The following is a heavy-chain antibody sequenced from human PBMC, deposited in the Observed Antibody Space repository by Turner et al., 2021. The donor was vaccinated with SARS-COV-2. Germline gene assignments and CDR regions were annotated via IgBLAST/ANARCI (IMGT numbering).Heavy chain of an antibody. CDR3: ARSNYDFWSGYYTFYFDY. V-gene: IGHV4-39*01. Sequence: QLQLQESGPGLAKPSDTLSLTSTVTGGSISSSRYYWGLIRQPPGKGLEWIGSIYYSGSTYYNPSLKSRVTISVDTSKNQFSLKLSSVTAADTAVYYCARSNYDFWSGYYTFYFDYLGQGTLVTVSS. CDR1: GGSISSSRYY. J-gene: IGHJ4*02. CDR2: IYYSGST. D-gene: IGHD3-3*01.